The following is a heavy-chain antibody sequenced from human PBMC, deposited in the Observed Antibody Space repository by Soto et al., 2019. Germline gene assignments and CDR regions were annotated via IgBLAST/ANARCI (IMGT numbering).Heavy chain of an antibody. Sequence: PSETLSLTCSVSGASIKSYYWAWIRQPAGKGLEWIARIIASGTTNYNPSLRSRVTPSIDTTKNQFSLKLRSVTAADTVIYYCATYSGTYRNWFDPWGQGTLVTVSS. CDR3: ATYSGTYRNWFDP. D-gene: IGHD5-12*01. CDR2: IIASGTT. J-gene: IGHJ5*02. V-gene: IGHV4-4*07. CDR1: GASIKSYY.